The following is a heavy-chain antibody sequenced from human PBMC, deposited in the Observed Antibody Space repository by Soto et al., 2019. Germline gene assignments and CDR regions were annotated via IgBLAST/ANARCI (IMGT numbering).Heavy chain of an antibody. V-gene: IGHV4-31*03. Sequence: QVQLQESGPGLVKPSQTLSLTCTVSGGSISSGGYYWSWIRQHPGKGLVWIGYIYYSGSTYYTPSLQGGAMMAADTASYPFYLTLSFVTAANSALYSCASESFTWSHETLVS. J-gene: IGHJ4*01. D-gene: IGHD3-16*01. CDR3: ASESFT. CDR1: GGSISSGGYY. CDR2: IYYSGST.